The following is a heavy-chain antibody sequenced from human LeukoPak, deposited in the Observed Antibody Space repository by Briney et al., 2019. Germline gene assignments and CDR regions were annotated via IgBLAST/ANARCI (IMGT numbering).Heavy chain of an antibody. J-gene: IGHJ4*02. Sequence: ASVKVSCKASGYTFATYYVHWVRQAPGQGLEWMGYMRPTSGDSNFAQKFQDRVTMTRDTSISTAYLELSRLTSDDTAVYYCSTEDKYCTTTTCADYWGQGTLVTVSS. CDR3: STEDKYCTTTTCADY. CDR2: MRPTSGDS. CDR1: GYTFATYY. V-gene: IGHV1-2*02. D-gene: IGHD2-2*01.